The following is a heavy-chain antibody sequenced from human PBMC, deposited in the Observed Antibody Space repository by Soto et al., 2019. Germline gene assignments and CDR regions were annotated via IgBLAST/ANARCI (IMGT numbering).Heavy chain of an antibody. CDR2: IHHRGST. D-gene: IGHD3-10*01. Sequence: SETLSLTCAVSGGSIISSYWWNWVRQPPGKGLEWIGDIHHRGSTNYNPSLKSRVTISVDKSKNQFYLDLTSVTAADTAVYYCARGVTLVRGVTHTPYFDDWGQGARVTVAS. V-gene: IGHV4-4*02. J-gene: IGHJ4*02. CDR1: GGSIISSYW. CDR3: ARGVTLVRGVTHTPYFDD.